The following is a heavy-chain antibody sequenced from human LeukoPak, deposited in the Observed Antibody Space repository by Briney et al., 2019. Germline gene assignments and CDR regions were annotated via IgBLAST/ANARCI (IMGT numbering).Heavy chain of an antibody. Sequence: GGSLRLSCAASGFTFSSYAMHWVRQAPGKGLEWVSSISSSSSYIYYADSMKGRFTISRDNAKNSLYLQMNSLRAEDTAVYYCARDRGYGDSIYYDMDVWGQGTTVTVSS. J-gene: IGHJ6*02. D-gene: IGHD4-17*01. CDR1: GFTFSSYA. CDR2: ISSSSSYI. CDR3: ARDRGYGDSIYYDMDV. V-gene: IGHV3-21*01.